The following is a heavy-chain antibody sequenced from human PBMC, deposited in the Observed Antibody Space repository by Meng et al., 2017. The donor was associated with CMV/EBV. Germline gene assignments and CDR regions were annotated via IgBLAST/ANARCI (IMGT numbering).Heavy chain of an antibody. CDR3: ARDRKGYYDSSGYYPYDAFDI. CDR2: MNPSGGGT. J-gene: IGHJ3*02. V-gene: IGHV1-46*01. D-gene: IGHD3-22*01. CDR1: GYTFTKYY. Sequence: ASVKVSCKASGYTFTKYYMHWVRQAPGQGLEWMGIMNPSGGGTTCAQKFQGRVTMTRDTSTSTVYMELSSLRFEDTAVYYCARDRKGYYDSSGYYPYDAFDIWGQGTMVTVSS.